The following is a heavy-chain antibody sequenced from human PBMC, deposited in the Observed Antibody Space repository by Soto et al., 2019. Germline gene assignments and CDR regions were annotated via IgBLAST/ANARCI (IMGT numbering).Heavy chain of an antibody. V-gene: IGHV4-31*03. D-gene: IGHD4-4*01. J-gene: IGHJ6*02. CDR3: ARAFSPRYSKDYYYGMDV. CDR2: IYYSGST. CDR1: GGSISSGGYY. Sequence: LSLTCTVSGGSISSGGYYWSWIRQHPGKGLEWIGYIYYSGSTYYNPSLKSRVTISVDTSKNQFPLKLSSVTAADTAVYYCARAFSPRYSKDYYYGMDVWGQGTTVTVSS.